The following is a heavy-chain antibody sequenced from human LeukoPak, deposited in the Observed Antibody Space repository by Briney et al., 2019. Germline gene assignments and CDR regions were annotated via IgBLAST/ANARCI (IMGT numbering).Heavy chain of an antibody. CDR3: TRDIRSGSYSFNY. CDR2: IRSKAYGGTT. V-gene: IGHV3-49*04. D-gene: IGHD1-26*01. J-gene: IGHJ4*02. Sequence: PGRSLRLSCTASGFTFGDYAMSWVRQAPGKGLEWVGFIRSKAYGGTTEYAASVKGRFTISRDDSKSIAYLQMNSLKTEDTAVYYCTRDIRSGSYSFNYWGQGTLVTVSS. CDR1: GFTFGDYA.